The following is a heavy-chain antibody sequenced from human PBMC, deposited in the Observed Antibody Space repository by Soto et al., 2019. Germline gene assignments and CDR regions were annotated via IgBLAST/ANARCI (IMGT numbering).Heavy chain of an antibody. J-gene: IGHJ6*02. CDR1: GYSFTPYW. V-gene: IGHV5-51*01. Sequence: PGESLKLSCKGSGYSFTPYWIGWVRQMPGKGLECMGIIYPADSDTRYSPSFQGQVTISADKSISTAYLQWSSLKASDTAMYYCARQRTKVGDYGIYYYYGMDVWGQGTTVTVSS. CDR3: ARQRTKVGDYGIYYYYGMDV. CDR2: IYPADSDT. D-gene: IGHD4-17*01.